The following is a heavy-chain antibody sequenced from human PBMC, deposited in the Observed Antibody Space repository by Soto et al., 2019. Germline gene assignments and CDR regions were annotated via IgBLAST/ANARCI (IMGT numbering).Heavy chain of an antibody. D-gene: IGHD2-2*03. Sequence: PGGSLRLSCAAPGFTFSSYGMHWVRQAPGKGLEWVAVIWYDGSNKYYADSVKGRFTISRDNSKNTLYLQMNSLRAEDTAVYYCARDGYCSSTSCYAFYYYYGMHVWGQGTTVTVSS. V-gene: IGHV3-33*01. J-gene: IGHJ6*02. CDR2: IWYDGSNK. CDR1: GFTFSSYG. CDR3: ARDGYCSSTSCYAFYYYYGMHV.